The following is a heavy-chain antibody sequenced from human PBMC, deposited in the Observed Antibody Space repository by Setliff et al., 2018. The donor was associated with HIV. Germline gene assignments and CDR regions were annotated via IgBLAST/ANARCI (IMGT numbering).Heavy chain of an antibody. V-gene: IGHV1-69*05. J-gene: IGHJ6*03. CDR3: ARLTADRTNYYYYMDV. Sequence: SVKVSCKASGGTFSSYAISWVRQAPGQGLEWMGGIIPIFGTANYAQKFQGRVTITTDESTSTVYMELSSLRSEDTAVYYCARLTADRTNYYYYMDVWGKGTTVTVSS. CDR2: IIPIFGTA. CDR1: GGTFSSYA. D-gene: IGHD2-8*01.